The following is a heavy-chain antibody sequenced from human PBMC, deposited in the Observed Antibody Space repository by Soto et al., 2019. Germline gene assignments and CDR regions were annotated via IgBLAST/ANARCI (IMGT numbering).Heavy chain of an antibody. CDR1: GFTFSSYG. Sequence: GGSLRLSCAASGFTFSSYGMHWVRQAPGKGLEWVAVISYDGSNKYYADSVKGRFTISRDNSKNTLYLQMNSLRAEDTAVYYCAKDGWILTISQWSYADYWGQGTLVTVSS. J-gene: IGHJ4*02. D-gene: IGHD1-26*01. CDR2: ISYDGSNK. CDR3: AKDGWILTISQWSYADY. V-gene: IGHV3-30*18.